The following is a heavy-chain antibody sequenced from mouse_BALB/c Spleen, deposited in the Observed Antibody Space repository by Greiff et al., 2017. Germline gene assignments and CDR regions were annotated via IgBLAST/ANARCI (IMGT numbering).Heavy chain of an antibody. CDR2: IRNKANGYTT. J-gene: IGHJ2*01. V-gene: IGHV7-3*02. CDR1: GFTFTDYY. CDR3: ARDKGGDFDY. Sequence: EVQLVESGGGLVQPGGSLRLSCAPSGFTFTDYYMSWVRQPPGKALEWLGFIRNKANGYTTEYSASVKGRFTISRDNSQSILYLQMNTLRAEDSATYYCARDKGGDFDYWGQGTTLTVSS.